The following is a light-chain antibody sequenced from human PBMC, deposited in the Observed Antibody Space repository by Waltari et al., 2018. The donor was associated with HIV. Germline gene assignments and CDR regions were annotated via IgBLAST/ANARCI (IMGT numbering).Light chain of an antibody. V-gene: IGLV1-40*01. Sequence: QSVLTQPPSVSGAPGQRVTIACTGGSPNIGAGYDVHWYRKFPGTAPKHLIYDTKKRPSGVPDLVSGSKSGTSASLASTGLQAEDEADYYCQSFDSSLSAVIFGGGTKLTVL. CDR2: DTK. J-gene: IGLJ2*01. CDR3: QSFDSSLSAVI. CDR1: SPNIGAGYD.